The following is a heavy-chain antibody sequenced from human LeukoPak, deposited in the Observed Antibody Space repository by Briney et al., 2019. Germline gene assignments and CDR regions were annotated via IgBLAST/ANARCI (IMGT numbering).Heavy chain of an antibody. CDR2: IKGDDSAR. V-gene: IGHV3-7*01. CDR3: ARDVVGSLDY. CDR1: GFTFSTYW. D-gene: IGHD1-26*01. J-gene: IGHJ4*02. Sequence: GGSLRLSCAAAGFTFSTYWMAWVSQAPGKGLEWVANIKGDDSARHQADSVKGRFTISRDNAQNSVYLQMSSLRGEDTATYYCARDVVGSLDYWGQGTLVTVSS.